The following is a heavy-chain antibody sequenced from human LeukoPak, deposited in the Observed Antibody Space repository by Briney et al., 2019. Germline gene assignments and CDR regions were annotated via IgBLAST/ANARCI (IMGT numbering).Heavy chain of an antibody. V-gene: IGHV1-8*03. CDR1: GYTFADYD. Sequence: ASVRVSCKASGYTFADYDINWVRQAPGQGLEWMGWLTPSSDNTGYAQNFQGRVTFTTNTSISTAYMELSSLRSEDTAVYYCARADSSSWYYFDYWGQGTLVTVSS. CDR3: ARADSSSWYYFDY. J-gene: IGHJ4*02. CDR2: LTPSSDNT. D-gene: IGHD6-13*01.